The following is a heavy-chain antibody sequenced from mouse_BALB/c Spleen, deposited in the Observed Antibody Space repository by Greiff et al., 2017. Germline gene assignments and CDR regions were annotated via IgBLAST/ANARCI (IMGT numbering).Heavy chain of an antibody. CDR2: ISDGGSYT. J-gene: IGHJ2*01. V-gene: IGHV5-4*02. Sequence: EVQLQESGGGLVKPGGSLKLSCAASGFTFSDYYMYWVRQTPEKRLEWVATISDGGSYTYYPDSVKGRFTISRDNAKNNLYLQMSSLKSEDTAMYYCARARYDVRYYFDYWGQGTTLTVSS. CDR1: GFTFSDYY. CDR3: ARARYDVRYYFDY. D-gene: IGHD2-14*01.